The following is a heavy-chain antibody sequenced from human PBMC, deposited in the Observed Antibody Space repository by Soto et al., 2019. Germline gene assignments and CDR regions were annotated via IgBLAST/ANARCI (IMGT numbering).Heavy chain of an antibody. CDR3: AKGGTYYFDS. Sequence: SETLSLTCIVSGASISNFYCSWIRQSAGKGLEWIGRLYTRGTTDYNPSLKSRVTMSIDTSKNRVSLSLTSVTAADTAVYYCAKGGTYYFDSWGQGIVVTVSS. V-gene: IGHV4-4*07. CDR1: GASISNFY. D-gene: IGHD3-16*01. J-gene: IGHJ4*02. CDR2: LYTRGTT.